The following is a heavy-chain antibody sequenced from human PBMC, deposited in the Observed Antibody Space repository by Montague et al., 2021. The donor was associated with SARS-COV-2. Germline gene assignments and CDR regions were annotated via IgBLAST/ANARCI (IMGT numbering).Heavy chain of an antibody. CDR1: GFTFGSFS. V-gene: IGHV3-21*01. CDR3: ARVSGSGSVFYYYMDV. Sequence: SLRLSCAASGFTFGSFSMTWVRQPPGKGLEWVSFISGSGHYIYYADSLKGRLTVSSDNPKNSVYLQMDRLSAEDTAVYYCARVSGSGSVFYYYMDVWGKGTAVSVSS. CDR2: ISGSGHYI. D-gene: IGHD3-10*01. J-gene: IGHJ6*03.